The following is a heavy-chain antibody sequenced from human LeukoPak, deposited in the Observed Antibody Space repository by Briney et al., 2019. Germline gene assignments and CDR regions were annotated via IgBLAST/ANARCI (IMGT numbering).Heavy chain of an antibody. V-gene: IGHV1-2*02. J-gene: IGHJ4*02. Sequence: ASVKVSCKASGYTFTGYYMHWVRQAPGQGLEWMGWINPNSGGTNYAQKFQGRATMTRDTSISTAYMELSRLRSDDTAVYYCAREVVTYCSGGSCYSTPDRRFDYWGQGTLVTVSS. CDR3: AREVVTYCSGGSCYSTPDRRFDY. CDR2: INPNSGGT. D-gene: IGHD2-15*01. CDR1: GYTFTGYY.